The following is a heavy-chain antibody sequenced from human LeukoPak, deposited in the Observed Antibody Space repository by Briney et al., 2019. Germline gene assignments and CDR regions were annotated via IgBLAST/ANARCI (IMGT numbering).Heavy chain of an antibody. CDR2: IDPKNGGT. CDR3: SRGGLHHGFDY. V-gene: IGHV1-2*02. J-gene: IGHJ4*02. D-gene: IGHD1-14*01. Sequence: ASVKVSCKASGYTFSDYCIHWVRQAPGQGLEWMGWIDPKNGGTNYAQKFRGRVTMTRDTSFTTVYMDLSRLISDDTAVYYCSRGGLHHGFDYWGQGTLVTVSS. CDR1: GYTFSDYC.